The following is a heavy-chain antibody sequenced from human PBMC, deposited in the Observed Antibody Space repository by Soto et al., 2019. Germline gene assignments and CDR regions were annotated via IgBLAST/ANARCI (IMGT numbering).Heavy chain of an antibody. CDR1: GFTFSSYA. CDR3: ARDGSLCSSTSCYLLDV. D-gene: IGHD2-2*01. CDR2: ISYDGSNK. Sequence: LRLSCAASGFTFSSYAMHWVRQAPGKGLEWVAVISYDGSNKYYADSVKGRFTISRDNSKNTLYLQMNSLRAEDTAVYYCARDGSLCSSTSCYLLDVWGQGTTVTVSS. V-gene: IGHV3-30-3*01. J-gene: IGHJ6*02.